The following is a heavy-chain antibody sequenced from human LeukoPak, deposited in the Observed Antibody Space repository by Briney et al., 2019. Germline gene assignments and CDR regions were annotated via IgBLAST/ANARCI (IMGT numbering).Heavy chain of an antibody. D-gene: IGHD1-26*01. V-gene: IGHV3-30*18. Sequence: GGSLRLSCAASGFAFNTFGTHWVRQAPGKGLEWVATTSFDGSNTYFSDSVRGRFTIPRGNSRNTLFLQMSSLSAEDTAVYYCAKDRIVGATRFLDFWGQGTLVTVSS. J-gene: IGHJ4*02. CDR3: AKDRIVGATRFLDF. CDR2: TSFDGSNT. CDR1: GFAFNTFG.